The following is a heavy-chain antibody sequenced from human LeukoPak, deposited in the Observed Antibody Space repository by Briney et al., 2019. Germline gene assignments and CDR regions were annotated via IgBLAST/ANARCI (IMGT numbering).Heavy chain of an antibody. Sequence: GGSQRLSCAASGFTFSNAWMSWVRQAPGKGLEWVGRIKSKTDGGTTDYAAPVKGRFTISRDDSKNTLYLQMNSLKTEDTAVYYCTCTVDYGFRDPPYYFDYWGQGTLVTVSS. J-gene: IGHJ4*02. D-gene: IGHD4-17*01. CDR2: IKSKTDGGTT. CDR3: TCTVDYGFRDPPYYFDY. V-gene: IGHV3-15*01. CDR1: GFTFSNAW.